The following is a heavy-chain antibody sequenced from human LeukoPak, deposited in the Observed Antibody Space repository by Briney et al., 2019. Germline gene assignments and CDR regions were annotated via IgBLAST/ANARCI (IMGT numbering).Heavy chain of an antibody. V-gene: IGHV4-39*01. Sequence: SETLSLTCTVSGGSISSSSHYWGWIRQPPGKGLEWIGSIYYSGSTYYNPSLKSRVTISVDTSKNQFSLKLSSVTAADTAVYYCARIYYDSPFDYWGQGTLVTVSS. CDR1: GGSISSSSHY. J-gene: IGHJ4*02. CDR3: ARIYYDSPFDY. CDR2: IYYSGST. D-gene: IGHD3-22*01.